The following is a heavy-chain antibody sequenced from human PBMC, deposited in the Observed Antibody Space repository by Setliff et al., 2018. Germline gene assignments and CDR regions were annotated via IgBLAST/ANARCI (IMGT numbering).Heavy chain of an antibody. J-gene: IGHJ5*02. D-gene: IGHD4-17*01. CDR2: IYSGGDT. CDR1: GFSFSNYW. Sequence: GGSLRLSCAASGFSFSNYWMHWVRQAPGKGLEWLSVIYSGGDTYYADSVKGRFTISRDNSRNSLYLQMNSLRVEDTASYYWARDPNGDYVGAFDPWGQGILVTVSS. V-gene: IGHV3-53*01. CDR3: ARDPNGDYVGAFDP.